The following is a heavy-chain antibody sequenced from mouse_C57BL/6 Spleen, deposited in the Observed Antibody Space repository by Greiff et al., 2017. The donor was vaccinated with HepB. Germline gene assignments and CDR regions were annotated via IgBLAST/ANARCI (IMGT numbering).Heavy chain of an antibody. V-gene: IGHV1-80*01. Sequence: VQLVESGAELVKPGASVKISCKASGYAFSSYWMNWVKQRPGKGLEWIGQIYPGDGDTNYNGKFKGKATLTADKSSSTAYMQLSSLTSEDSAVYFCARRSYYGSSLYYFDYWGQGTTLTVSS. J-gene: IGHJ2*01. CDR1: GYAFSSYW. CDR2: IYPGDGDT. D-gene: IGHD1-1*01. CDR3: ARRSYYGSSLYYFDY.